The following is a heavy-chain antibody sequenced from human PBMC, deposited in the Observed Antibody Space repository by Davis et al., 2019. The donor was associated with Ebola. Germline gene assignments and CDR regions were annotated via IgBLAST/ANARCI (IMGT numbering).Heavy chain of an antibody. CDR1: GFTFSSYS. Sequence: PGGSLRLSCAASGFTFSSYSMNWVRQAPGKGLEWVSSISSSSSYIYYADSVKGRFTISRDNAKNSLYLQMNSLRAEDTAVYYCARDVISESIAARRGHYYYYYYMDVWGKGTTVTVSS. CDR2: ISSSSSYI. V-gene: IGHV3-21*01. D-gene: IGHD6-6*01. J-gene: IGHJ6*03. CDR3: ARDVISESIAARRGHYYYYYYMDV.